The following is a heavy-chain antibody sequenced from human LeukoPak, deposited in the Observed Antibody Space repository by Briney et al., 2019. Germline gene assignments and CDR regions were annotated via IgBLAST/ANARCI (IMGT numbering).Heavy chain of an antibody. V-gene: IGHV4-59*01. D-gene: IGHD6-19*01. CDR2: IYYSGST. CDR3: ARDSSGWYYFDY. CDR1: GGSISSYY. J-gene: IGHJ4*02. Sequence: PSETLSLTCTVSGGSISSYYWSWIRQPPGKGLEWIGYIYYSGSTNYNPSLKSRVTISVDTSKNQFSLTLSSVTAADTAVYYCARDSSGWYYFDYWGQGTLVTVSS.